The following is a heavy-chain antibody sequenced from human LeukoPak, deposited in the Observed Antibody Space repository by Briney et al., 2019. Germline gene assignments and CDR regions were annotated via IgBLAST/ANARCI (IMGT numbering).Heavy chain of an antibody. Sequence: PGGSLRLSCAASGFTFDDYGMNWVRQAPGRGLEWVSSISGDSIYIYYADSVRGRFTVSRDNAKSSLFLQMNSLRAEDTAVYYCARCSSTGCASSPLAGYLYWGQGTLVTVSS. D-gene: IGHD2-2*01. J-gene: IGHJ4*02. CDR2: ISGDSIYI. CDR1: GFTFDDYG. V-gene: IGHV3-21*01. CDR3: ARCSSTGCASSPLAGYLY.